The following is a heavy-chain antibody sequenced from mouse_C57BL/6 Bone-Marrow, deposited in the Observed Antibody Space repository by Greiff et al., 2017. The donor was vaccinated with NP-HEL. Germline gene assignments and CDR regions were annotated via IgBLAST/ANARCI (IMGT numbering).Heavy chain of an antibody. Sequence: VKLMESGAELARPGASVKMSCKASGYTFTSYTMHWVNQRPGQGLEWIGYINPSSGYTKYNQKFKDKATLTADKSSSTAYMQLSSLTSEDSAVYYCARDVSYGSSFDYWGQGTTLTVSS. CDR2: INPSSGYT. CDR1: GYTFTSYT. V-gene: IGHV1-4*01. D-gene: IGHD1-1*01. J-gene: IGHJ2*01. CDR3: ARDVSYGSSFDY.